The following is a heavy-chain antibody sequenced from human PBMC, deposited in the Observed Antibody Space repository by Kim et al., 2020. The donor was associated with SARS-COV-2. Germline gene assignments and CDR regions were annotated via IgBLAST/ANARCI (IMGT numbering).Heavy chain of an antibody. J-gene: IGHJ4*02. Sequence: SETLSLTCTVSGGSISSSSYYWGWIRQPPGKGLEWIGSIYYSGSTYYNPSLKSRVTISVDTSKNQFSLKLSSVTAADTAVYYCARQGFLEWLFPQPIWYFDYWGQGTLVTVSS. D-gene: IGHD3-3*01. CDR3: ARQGFLEWLFPQPIWYFDY. CDR1: GGSISSSSYY. V-gene: IGHV4-39*01. CDR2: IYYSGST.